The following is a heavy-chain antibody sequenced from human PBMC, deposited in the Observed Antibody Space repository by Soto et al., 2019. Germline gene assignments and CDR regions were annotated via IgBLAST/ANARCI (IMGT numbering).Heavy chain of an antibody. Sequence: GGSLRLSCSASGFTFGTYDMHWVRQAPGKGLEYVSGISSDGGSTYYVDSVKGRFTISRDNAKNSLYLQMNSLRGDDTAVYYCARELSGNYFTFDLWGQGTMVTVSS. CDR1: GFTFGTYD. D-gene: IGHD1-26*01. CDR2: ISSDGGST. J-gene: IGHJ3*01. CDR3: ARELSGNYFTFDL. V-gene: IGHV3-64*04.